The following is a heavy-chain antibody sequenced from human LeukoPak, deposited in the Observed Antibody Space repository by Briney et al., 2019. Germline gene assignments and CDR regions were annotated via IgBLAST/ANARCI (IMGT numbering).Heavy chain of an antibody. CDR3: ARGSYYDSSGYYWWGYYYYMDV. CDR2: INHSGST. D-gene: IGHD3-22*01. J-gene: IGHJ6*03. V-gene: IGHV4-34*01. Sequence: PSETLSLTCAVYGGSFSGYYWSWIRQPPGKGLEWIGEINHSGSTNYNPSLKSRVTISVDTSKNQFSLKLSSVTAADTAVYYCARGSYYDSSGYYWWGYYYYMDVWGKGTTVTVSS. CDR1: GGSFSGYY.